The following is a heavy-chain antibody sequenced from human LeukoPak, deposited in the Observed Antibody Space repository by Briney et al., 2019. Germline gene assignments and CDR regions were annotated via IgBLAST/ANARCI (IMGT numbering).Heavy chain of an antibody. J-gene: IGHJ4*02. Sequence: GRSLRLSCAASGFTFSSYGMHWVRQAPGKGLEWVAVISYDGSNKYYADSVKGRFTISRDNSKNTLYLQMNSLRAEDTAVYYCAKGRLMDSSGYYYFDYWGQGTLVTVSS. CDR2: ISYDGSNK. CDR3: AKGRLMDSSGYYYFDY. CDR1: GFTFSSYG. D-gene: IGHD3-22*01. V-gene: IGHV3-30*18.